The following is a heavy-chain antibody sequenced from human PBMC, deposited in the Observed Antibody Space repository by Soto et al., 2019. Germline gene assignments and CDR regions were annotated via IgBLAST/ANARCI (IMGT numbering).Heavy chain of an antibody. CDR2: IYYSGST. Sequence: QVQLQESGPGLVKPSQTLSLTCTVSGGSISSGGYYWSWIRQPPGKGLEWIGYIYYSGSTYYNPSPNSRSTISVDPSKNQFSLKLSSVTAAATAMYYCARVWSGWPRGYFDYWGQGTLVTVSS. CDR1: GGSISSGGYY. CDR3: ARVWSGWPRGYFDY. J-gene: IGHJ4*02. D-gene: IGHD3-3*01. V-gene: IGHV4-31*03.